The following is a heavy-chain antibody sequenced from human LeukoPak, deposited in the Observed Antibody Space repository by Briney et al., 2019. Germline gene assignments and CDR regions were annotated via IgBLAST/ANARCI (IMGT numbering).Heavy chain of an antibody. CDR3: ARDLQSGGYFDY. Sequence: SETLSLTRAVSGGSISRGDYAWSWIRQPPGKGLEWIGYIYHRGSTYYNPSLKSRVTMSVDRSKNQFSLKLSSVTAADTAVYYCARDLQSGGYFDYWGQGTLVTVSS. CDR2: IYHRGST. CDR1: GGSISRGDYA. V-gene: IGHV4-30-2*01. J-gene: IGHJ4*02. D-gene: IGHD5-24*01.